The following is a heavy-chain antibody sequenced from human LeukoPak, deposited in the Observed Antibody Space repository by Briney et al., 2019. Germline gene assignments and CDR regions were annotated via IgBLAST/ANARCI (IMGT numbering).Heavy chain of an antibody. Sequence: GASVKVSCKASGYTFTSYGISWVRQAPGQGLEWMGWISAYNGNTNYAQKLQGRVSMTTDTSTSTAYMELRSLRSDDTAVYYCARDQGDYGIYYFDYWGQGTLVTVSS. CDR2: ISAYNGNT. CDR3: ARDQGDYGIYYFDY. J-gene: IGHJ4*02. D-gene: IGHD4-17*01. CDR1: GYTFTSYG. V-gene: IGHV1-18*01.